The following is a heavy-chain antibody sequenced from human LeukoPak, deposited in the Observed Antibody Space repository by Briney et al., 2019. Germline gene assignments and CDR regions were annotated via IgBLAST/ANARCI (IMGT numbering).Heavy chain of an antibody. D-gene: IGHD4-23*01. J-gene: IGHJ4*02. CDR1: GFTFSSYA. Sequence: GGSLRLSCAASGFTFSSYAMHWVRQAPGKGLEWVAVISYDGSNKYYADSVKGRFTISRDNSKNTLYLQMNSLRAEDTAVYYCARGGRPRVVTYFDYGGQGTLVTVSS. V-gene: IGHV3-30-3*01. CDR3: ARGGRPRVVTYFDY. CDR2: ISYDGSNK.